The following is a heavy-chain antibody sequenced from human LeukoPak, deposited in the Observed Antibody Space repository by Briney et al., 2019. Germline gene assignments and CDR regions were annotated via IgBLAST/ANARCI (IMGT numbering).Heavy chain of an antibody. Sequence: SETLSLTCTVSGGSISSYYWSWIRQPAGKGLEWIGRIYTSGSTNYNPSLKSRVTMSVDTSKNQFSLKLSSETAADTAVYYCASSGSSSWYNWFDPWGQGTLVTVSS. D-gene: IGHD6-13*01. J-gene: IGHJ5*02. CDR3: ASSGSSSWYNWFDP. CDR2: IYTSGST. CDR1: GGSISSYY. V-gene: IGHV4-4*07.